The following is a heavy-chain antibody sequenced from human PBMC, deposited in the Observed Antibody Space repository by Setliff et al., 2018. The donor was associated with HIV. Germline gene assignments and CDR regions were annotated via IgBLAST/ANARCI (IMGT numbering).Heavy chain of an antibody. V-gene: IGHV1-46*01. D-gene: IGHD3-3*01. J-gene: IGHJ4*02. Sequence: ASVKVSCKASGYTFTSYYMHWVRQAPGQGLEWMGIINPSGGSTSYAQKFQGRVTMTRDTSTSTVYMELSSLRSEDTAVYYCARGGPDDYNFWSGSPYYFDYWGQGTLVTVS. CDR1: GYTFTSYY. CDR2: INPSGGST. CDR3: ARGGPDDYNFWSGSPYYFDY.